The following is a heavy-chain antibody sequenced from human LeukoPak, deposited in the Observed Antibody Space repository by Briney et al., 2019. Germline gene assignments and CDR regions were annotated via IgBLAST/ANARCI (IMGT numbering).Heavy chain of an antibody. J-gene: IGHJ4*02. V-gene: IGHV3-64*01. CDR3: ARSRMFGELLWRTTFDY. CDR1: GFTFSSYA. CDR2: ISSNGGST. Sequence: GGSLRLSCAASGFTFSSYAMHWVRQAPGKGLEYVSAISSNGGSTYYANSVKGRFTISRDNSKNTLYLQMGSLRAEDMAVYYCARSRMFGELLWRTTFDYWGQGTLVTASS. D-gene: IGHD3-10*02.